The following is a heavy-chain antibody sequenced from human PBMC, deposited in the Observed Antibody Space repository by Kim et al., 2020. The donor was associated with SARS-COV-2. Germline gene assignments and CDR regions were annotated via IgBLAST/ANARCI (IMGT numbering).Heavy chain of an antibody. CDR1: GFTFSSYE. D-gene: IGHD6-13*01. CDR3: ARDGVRGEGAAAGVGWFDP. V-gene: IGHV3-48*03. J-gene: IGHJ5*02. CDR2: ISSSGSTI. Sequence: GGSLRLSCAASGFTFSSYEMNWVRQAPGNGLEWVSYISSSGSTIYYADSVKGRFTISRDNAKNSLYLQMNSLRAEDTAVYYCARDGVRGEGAAAGVGWFDPWGQGTLVTVSS.